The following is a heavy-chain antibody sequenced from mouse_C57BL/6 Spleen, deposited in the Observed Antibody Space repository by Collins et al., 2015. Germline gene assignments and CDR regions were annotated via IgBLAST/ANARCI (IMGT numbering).Heavy chain of an antibody. V-gene: IGHV2-6*02. CDR2: IWSDGST. Sequence: QVQLKESGPGLVXPSQSLSITCTVSGFSLTSYGVHWVRQPPGKGLEWLVVIWSDGSTTYNSALKSRLSISKDNSKSQVFLKMNSLQTDDTAMYYCARNYYGSSYYAMDYWGQGTSVTVSS. CDR3: ARNYYGSSYYAMDY. CDR1: GFSLTSYG. D-gene: IGHD1-1*01. J-gene: IGHJ4*01.